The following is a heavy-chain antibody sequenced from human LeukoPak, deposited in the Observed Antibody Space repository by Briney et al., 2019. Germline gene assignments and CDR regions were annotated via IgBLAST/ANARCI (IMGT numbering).Heavy chain of an antibody. CDR3: ARAGPSSSWHQFDY. CDR1: GFTVSRNY. D-gene: IGHD6-13*01. J-gene: IGHJ4*02. V-gene: IGHV3-66*01. Sequence: GGSLRLSCAASGFTVSRNYMSWVRQAPGKGLEWVSVIYSGGRTYYADSVKGRFTISRDNSKNTLYLQMNRLRAEDTAVYYCARAGPSSSWHQFDYWSQGTLVTVSS. CDR2: IYSGGRT.